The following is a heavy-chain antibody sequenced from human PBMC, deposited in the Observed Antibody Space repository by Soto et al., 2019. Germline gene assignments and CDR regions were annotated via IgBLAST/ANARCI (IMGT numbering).Heavy chain of an antibody. CDR1: GGSFSGYY. CDR3: GSQNYDGSDYYYYYYGMDV. Sequence: SETLSLTCAVYGGSFSGYYWSWIRQPPGKGLEWIGEINHSGNTNYNPSLKSRVTISVDTSKNQFSLKLSSATAADTAVYCCGSQNYDGSDYYYYYYGMDVGGQGTSVTVS. D-gene: IGHD3-22*01. J-gene: IGHJ6*01. CDR2: INHSGNT. V-gene: IGHV4-34*01.